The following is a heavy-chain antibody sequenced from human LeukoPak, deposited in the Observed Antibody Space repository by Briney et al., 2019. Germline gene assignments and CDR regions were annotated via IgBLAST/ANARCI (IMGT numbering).Heavy chain of an antibody. CDR3: ARGVHHYDSSGYYYGEFYS. CDR1: GYSFTSYD. Sequence: ASVKVSCKASGYSFTSYDINWVRQTSGQGLEWMGWMNPNSANTAYAQRFQGRVTMTRNTSISTVYMELSSLRSEDTAVYYCARGVHHYDSSGYYYGEFYSWGLGTLVTVSS. CDR2: MNPNSANT. D-gene: IGHD3-22*01. J-gene: IGHJ1*01. V-gene: IGHV1-8*01.